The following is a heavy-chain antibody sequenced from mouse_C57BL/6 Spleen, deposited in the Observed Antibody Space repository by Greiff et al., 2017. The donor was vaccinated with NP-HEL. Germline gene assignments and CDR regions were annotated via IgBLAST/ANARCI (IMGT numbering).Heavy chain of an antibody. CDR2: ISSGSSTI. CDR3: ATYYSNYGLAWFAY. D-gene: IGHD2-5*01. J-gene: IGHJ3*01. V-gene: IGHV5-17*01. CDR1: GFTFSDYG. Sequence: EVMLVESGGGLVKPGGSLKLSCAASGFTFSDYGMHWVRQAPEKGLEWVAYISSGSSTIYYADTVKGRFTIYRDNAKNTLFLQMTSLRSEDTAMYYCATYYSNYGLAWFAYWGQGTLVTVSA.